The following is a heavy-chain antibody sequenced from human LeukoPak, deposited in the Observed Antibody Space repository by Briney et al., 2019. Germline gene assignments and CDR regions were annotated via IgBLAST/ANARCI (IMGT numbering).Heavy chain of an antibody. CDR3: AKDKGWSSFEY. J-gene: IGHJ4*02. D-gene: IGHD6-19*01. Sequence: PGGSLRLSCAASEFSVGSNYMTWVRQAPGKGLEWVSLIYSGGSTYYADFVKGRFTISRDNSKNTVYLQMNSLRVEDTAVYYCAKDKGWSSFEYWGQGTLVTVSS. CDR2: IYSGGST. CDR1: EFSVGSNY. V-gene: IGHV3-66*02.